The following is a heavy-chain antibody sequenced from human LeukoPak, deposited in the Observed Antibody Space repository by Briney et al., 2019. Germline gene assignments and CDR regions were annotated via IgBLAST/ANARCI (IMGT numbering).Heavy chain of an antibody. CDR2: IIPIFGTA. CDR3: AGNPDYYDSSGHRGYNWFDP. J-gene: IGHJ5*02. Sequence: SVKVSCKASGGTFSSYAISWVRQAPGQGLEWMGGIIPIFGTANYAQKFQGRVTITTDESTSTAYMELSSLRSEDTAVYYCAGNPDYYDSSGHRGYNWFDPWGQGTLVTVSS. V-gene: IGHV1-69*05. CDR1: GGTFSSYA. D-gene: IGHD3-22*01.